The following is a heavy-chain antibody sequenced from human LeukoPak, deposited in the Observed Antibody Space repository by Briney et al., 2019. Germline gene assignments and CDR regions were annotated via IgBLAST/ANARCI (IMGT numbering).Heavy chain of an antibody. V-gene: IGHV4-28*03. CDR1: GSSIASLNW. CDR3: ARDGYLAVDY. D-gene: IGHD2-2*03. CDR2: IYYSGNT. Sequence: PSETLSLTCSVSGSSIASLNWWGWIRPPPGKGLEWIGNIYYSGNTYYNPSLKSRVAISVDTSKNQFSLKLSSVTAADTAVYYCARDGYLAVDYWGQGTLVTVSS. J-gene: IGHJ4*02.